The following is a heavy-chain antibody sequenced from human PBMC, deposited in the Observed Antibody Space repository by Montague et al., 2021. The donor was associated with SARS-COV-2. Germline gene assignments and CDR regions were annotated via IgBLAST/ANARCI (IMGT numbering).Heavy chain of an antibody. Sequence: CAISGDSVSSNSAAWNWIRQSPSRGLEWLGGTHYRSKWYNDYAVSVKSRITINPDTSKNQFSLQLNSVTPEDTAVYYCARGIWFGELLTGYYYYGMDVWGQGTTVTVSS. CDR2: THYRSKWYN. J-gene: IGHJ6*02. CDR3: ARGIWFGELLTGYYYYGMDV. D-gene: IGHD3-10*01. CDR1: GDSVSSNSAA. V-gene: IGHV6-1*01.